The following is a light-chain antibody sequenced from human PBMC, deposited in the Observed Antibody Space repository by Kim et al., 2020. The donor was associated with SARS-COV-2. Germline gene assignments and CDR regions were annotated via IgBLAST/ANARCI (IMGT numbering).Light chain of an antibody. J-gene: IGKJ4*01. CDR1: QEISTL. Sequence: CQERQEISTLFDWVQAEPRKAPKLLIYAASTLQSGVPSRFSGSGSGTDFTLTITSLQPEDFATYYCQQRHSTPLLTFGGGTKVDIK. V-gene: IGKV1-39*01. CDR3: QQRHSTPLLT. CDR2: AAS.